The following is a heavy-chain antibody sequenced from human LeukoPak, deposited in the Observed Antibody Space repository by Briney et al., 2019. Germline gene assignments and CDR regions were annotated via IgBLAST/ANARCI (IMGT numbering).Heavy chain of an antibody. V-gene: IGHV4-34*01. CDR2: INHSRRT. J-gene: IGHJ4*02. D-gene: IGHD2/OR15-2a*01. Sequence: MRXPPGKGLEWIGEINHSRRTNYNPSLKSRVTISVDTSKNQFSLKLSSVTAADTAAYYCARGKILFDYWGQGTLVTVSS. CDR3: ARGKILFDY.